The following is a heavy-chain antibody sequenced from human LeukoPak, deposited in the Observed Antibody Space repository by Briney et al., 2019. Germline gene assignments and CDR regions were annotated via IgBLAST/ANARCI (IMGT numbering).Heavy chain of an antibody. J-gene: IGHJ5*02. Sequence: PGGSLRLSCAASGFTFSSYSMNWVRQAPGKGLEWISYISSSSSTIYYADSVKGRFTISRDNAKNSLYLQMNSLRAEDTAVYYCARAIGYGDYATWGQGTLVTVSS. D-gene: IGHD4-17*01. CDR1: GFTFSSYS. CDR3: ARAIGYGDYAT. V-gene: IGHV3-48*04. CDR2: ISSSSSTI.